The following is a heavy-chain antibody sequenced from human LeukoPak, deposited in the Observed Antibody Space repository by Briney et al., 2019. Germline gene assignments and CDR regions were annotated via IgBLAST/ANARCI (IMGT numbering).Heavy chain of an antibody. Sequence: GGSLRLSCAASGFTPSDYYMSWIRQAPGKGREWVSCNSSSCNTIYYADSVKGRFTITKDNAKNSLYLQMNSLRAEDTAVYYCARRRDYFDYWGQGTLVTVSS. V-gene: IGHV3-11*01. CDR2: NSSSCNTI. J-gene: IGHJ4*02. CDR1: GFTPSDYY. CDR3: ARRRDYFDY.